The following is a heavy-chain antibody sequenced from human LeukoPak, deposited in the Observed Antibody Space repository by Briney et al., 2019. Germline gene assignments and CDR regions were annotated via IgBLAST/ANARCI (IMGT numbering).Heavy chain of an antibody. J-gene: IGHJ4*02. CDR2: IKEDGSEE. D-gene: IGHD5-24*01. V-gene: IGHV3-7*01. CDR3: AKYRLIWLPAPVFDS. CDR1: GFTFSSYW. Sequence: GGSLRLSCAASGFTFSSYWMSWVRQAPGKGLEWVANIKEDGSEENYVDSVKGRFTISRDNAKNSLYLQMNSLRAEDTAVYYCAKYRLIWLPAPVFDSWGQGTLVTVSS.